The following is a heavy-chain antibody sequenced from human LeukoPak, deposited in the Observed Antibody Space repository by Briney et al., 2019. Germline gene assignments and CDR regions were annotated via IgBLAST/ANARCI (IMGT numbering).Heavy chain of an antibody. D-gene: IGHD3-10*01. CDR1: GYSFTTYW. CDR2: IDPSDSYT. V-gene: IGHV5-10-1*01. J-gene: IGHJ4*02. CDR3: ASLDSESYFPPY. Sequence: GESLKISCKGSGYSFTTYWISWVRQMPGKGLEWMGRIDPSDSYTDYSPSFQGHVTISADKSISTAYLQWSSLESSDTAIYYCASLDSESYFPPYWGQGTLVTVSS.